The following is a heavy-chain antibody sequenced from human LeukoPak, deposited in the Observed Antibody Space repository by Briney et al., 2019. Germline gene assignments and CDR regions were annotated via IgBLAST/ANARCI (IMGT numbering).Heavy chain of an antibody. D-gene: IGHD1-26*01. Sequence: ASVKVSCKASGYTFTGYWHWVRQAPGQGLEWMGRINPNSGGTDYAQNFQGRVTMTRDTSISTAYMELSGLRSDDTAVYYCARFLSGSHDAFDIWGQGTMVTVSS. V-gene: IGHV1-2*06. J-gene: IGHJ3*02. CDR3: ARFLSGSHDAFDI. CDR1: GYTFTGYW. CDR2: INPNSGGT.